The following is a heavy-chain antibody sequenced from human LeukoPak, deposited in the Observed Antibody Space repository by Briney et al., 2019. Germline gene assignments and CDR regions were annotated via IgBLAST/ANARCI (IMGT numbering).Heavy chain of an antibody. J-gene: IGHJ4*02. D-gene: IGHD6-19*01. CDR3: ARIAVAGPVLLDY. Sequence: GGSLRLSCAASGFTFSDYYMSWIRQAPGKGLEWVSYISSSGTTIYYADSVKGRFTISRDNAKNSLYLQMNSLRAEDTAVYYCARIAVAGPVLLDYWGQGTLVTVSS. CDR2: ISSSGTTI. CDR1: GFTFSDYY. V-gene: IGHV3-11*04.